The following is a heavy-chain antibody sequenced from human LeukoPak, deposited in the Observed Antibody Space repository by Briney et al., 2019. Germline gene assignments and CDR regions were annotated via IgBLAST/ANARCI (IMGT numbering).Heavy chain of an antibody. CDR1: GYSISSGYY. V-gene: IGHV4-38-2*01. D-gene: IGHD2-15*01. J-gene: IGHJ4*02. CDR3: ARVAGGSSDY. CDR2: PYHTGNT. Sequence: SETLSLTCAVSGYSISSGYYWGWIRQPPGKGLEWIGSPYHTGNTDYNPSLKSRVTVSVDTSKNQFSLTLSSVTAADTAVYYCARVAGGSSDYWGQGTLVTVSS.